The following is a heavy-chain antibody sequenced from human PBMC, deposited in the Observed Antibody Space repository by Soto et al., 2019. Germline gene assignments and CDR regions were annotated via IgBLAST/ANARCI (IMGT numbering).Heavy chain of an antibody. D-gene: IGHD6-6*01. V-gene: IGHV1-3*01. Sequence: GPSVTVSCKAPVYTFTIYAIHWVRQATGQRLEWMGWINAGNGNTKYSQKFQGRVTITRDTSASTAYMELSSLRSEDTAVYYCARFNVYGSSLDYWGQGTLVTVSS. CDR3: ARFNVYGSSLDY. CDR2: INAGNGNT. CDR1: VYTFTIYA. J-gene: IGHJ4*02.